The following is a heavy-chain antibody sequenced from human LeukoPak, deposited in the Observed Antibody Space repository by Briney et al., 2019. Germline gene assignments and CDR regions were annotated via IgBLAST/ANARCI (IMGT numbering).Heavy chain of an antibody. Sequence: GGSLRLSCAASGFSFTSYAMSWVRQAPGRGLGWVSAISGIGVSTYYADSVKGRFTISRDNSKNTLYLQMNSLRAEDTAVYSCARAPGYGYYSLFFGLWGRGNLVTVSS. D-gene: IGHD3-22*01. J-gene: IGHJ2*01. V-gene: IGHV3-23*01. CDR1: GFSFTSYA. CDR3: ARAPGYGYYSLFFGL. CDR2: ISGIGVST.